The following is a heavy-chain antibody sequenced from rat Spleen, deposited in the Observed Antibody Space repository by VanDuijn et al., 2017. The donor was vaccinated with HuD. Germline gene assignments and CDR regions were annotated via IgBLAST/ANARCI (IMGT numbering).Heavy chain of an antibody. CDR1: GFTFSDYG. V-gene: IGHV5-29*01. J-gene: IGHJ1*01. CDR3: ARQGVNYGGYPYWYFDF. D-gene: IGHD1-11*01. CDR2: ISYGASSGHSST. Sequence: EVQLVESGGGLVQPGRSLKLSCAASGFTFSDYGMAWVRQAPTKGLEWVATISYGASSGHSSTSYRDSVKGRFTISRDNAKNTQYLQMDSLRSEDTATYYCARQGVNYGGYPYWYFDFWGPGTMVTVSS.